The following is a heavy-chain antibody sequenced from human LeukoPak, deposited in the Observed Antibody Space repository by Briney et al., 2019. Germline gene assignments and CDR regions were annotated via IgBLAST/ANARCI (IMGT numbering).Heavy chain of an antibody. V-gene: IGHV3-20*04. Sequence: GGSLRLSCAASGFTFHDHGMSWVRQVPGKGLEWVSALNWNGDNTGYADSVKGRLTISRDNAKKSLYLQMNSLTAEDTAYYYCAREEGPYFDCWGQGTLVTVSS. J-gene: IGHJ4*02. CDR2: LNWNGDNT. CDR3: AREEGPYFDC. CDR1: GFTFHDHG.